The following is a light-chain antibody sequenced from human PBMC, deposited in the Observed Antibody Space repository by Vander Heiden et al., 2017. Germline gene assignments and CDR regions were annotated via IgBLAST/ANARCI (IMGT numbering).Light chain of an antibody. V-gene: IGLV1-47*02. CDR2: SDN. CDR1: SSNIGNNY. CDR3: AAWDDSLSGLWV. Sequence: QSVLTQSPSASGTPGQRVTISCSGASSNIGNNYVYWYQHLPGTAPKLLIYSDNQRPSGVPDRFSGSKSGTSASLAISGLRSEDEADYYCAAWDDSLSGLWVFGGGTKLTVL. J-gene: IGLJ3*02.